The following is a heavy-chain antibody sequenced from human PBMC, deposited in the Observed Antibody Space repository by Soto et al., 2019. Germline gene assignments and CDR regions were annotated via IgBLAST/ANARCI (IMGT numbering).Heavy chain of an antibody. CDR1: GFTFSSYA. J-gene: IGHJ5*02. CDR2: ISGSGGST. V-gene: IGHV3-23*01. CDR3: AKTIVGAS. Sequence: PGGSLRLSCAASGFTFSSYAMSWVRQAPGKGLDWVSAISGSGGSTYYADSVKGRLIISRDNYKNTLYLQMNSMRAEDTAVYFCAKTIVGASWGQGKLVTVYS. D-gene: IGHD1-26*01.